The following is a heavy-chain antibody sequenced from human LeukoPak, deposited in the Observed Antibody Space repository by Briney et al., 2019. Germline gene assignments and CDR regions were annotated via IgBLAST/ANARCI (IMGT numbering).Heavy chain of an antibody. D-gene: IGHD3-22*01. Sequence: SETLSPTCTVSGGSISSYYWGWIRQPPGKGLEWIGYIYYSGSTNYNPSLKSRVTISVDTSKNQFSLKLSSVTAADTAVYYCARETYYYDSSGYYRPYFDYWGQGTLVTVSS. CDR3: ARETYYYDSSGYYRPYFDY. CDR2: IYYSGST. V-gene: IGHV4-59*01. J-gene: IGHJ4*02. CDR1: GGSISSYY.